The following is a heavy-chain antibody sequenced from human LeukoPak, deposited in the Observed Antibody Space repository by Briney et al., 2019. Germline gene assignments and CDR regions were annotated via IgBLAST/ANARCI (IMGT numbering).Heavy chain of an antibody. J-gene: IGHJ4*02. CDR1: GFTFSSYG. Sequence: PGGSLRLSCAASGFTFSSYGMHWVRQAPGKGLEWVAFIRYDGSNKYYADSVKGRFTISRDNSKNTLYLQVNSLRAEDTAVYYCAKDSETSGWYGRGDYYFDYWGQGTLVTVSS. CDR2: IRYDGSNK. CDR3: AKDSETSGWYGRGDYYFDY. V-gene: IGHV3-30*02. D-gene: IGHD6-19*01.